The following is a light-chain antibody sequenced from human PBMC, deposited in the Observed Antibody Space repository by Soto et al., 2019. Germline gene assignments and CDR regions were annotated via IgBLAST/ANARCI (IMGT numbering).Light chain of an antibody. V-gene: IGKV1-5*03. Sequence: DIQRTESASTLSGSVGDRVTITCRASQTISSWLAWYQQKPGKAPKLLIYKASTLKSGVPSRFSGSVSGTEGTITISSLQKDDGATYYCQHYNSYTWTFGQGTKVDIK. J-gene: IGKJ1*01. CDR2: KAS. CDR3: QHYNSYTWT. CDR1: QTISSW.